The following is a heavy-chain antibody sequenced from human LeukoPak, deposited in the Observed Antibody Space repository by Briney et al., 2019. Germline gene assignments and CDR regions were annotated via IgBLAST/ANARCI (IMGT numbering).Heavy chain of an antibody. D-gene: IGHD5-24*01. CDR2: IYYSGST. CDR3: ARDKDGYNLFDY. CDR1: GGSISSGGYY. J-gene: IGHJ4*02. Sequence: SQTLSLTCTVSGGSISSGGYYWSWIRQHPGKGLEWIGYIYYSGSTYYNPSLKSRVTISVDTSKNQFSLKLSSVTAADTAVYYCARDKDGYNLFDYWGQGTLVTVSS. V-gene: IGHV4-31*03.